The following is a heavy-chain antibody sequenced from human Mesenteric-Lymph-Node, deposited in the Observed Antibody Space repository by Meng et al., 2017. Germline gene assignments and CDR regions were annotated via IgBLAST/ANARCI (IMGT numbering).Heavy chain of an antibody. Sequence: QGQLQESGPGLLKPSQPLSLPCTVSVGSISSSNDYWCWVRQPPGKGLEWSGHIYNSGSTYYNPSLKSRITISVDTSKNQFSLKLSSVTAADTAVYYCARGQKGYFDLWGRGTLVTVSS. V-gene: IGHV4-30-4*01. CDR1: VGSISSSNDY. J-gene: IGHJ2*01. CDR3: ARGQKGYFDL. CDR2: IYNSGST.